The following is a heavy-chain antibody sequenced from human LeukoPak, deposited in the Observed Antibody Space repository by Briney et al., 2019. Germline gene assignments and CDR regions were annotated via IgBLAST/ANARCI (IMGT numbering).Heavy chain of an antibody. J-gene: IGHJ5*02. CDR3: ASSGYYNNWFDP. Sequence: GGSLRLSCAASGFTFSSYGMHWVRQAPGKGLEWVAVISYDGSNKYYADSVKGRFTISGDNSKNTLYLQMNSLRAEDTAVYYCASSGYYNNWFDPWGQGTLVTVSS. D-gene: IGHD3-22*01. CDR1: GFTFSSYG. V-gene: IGHV3-30*03. CDR2: ISYDGSNK.